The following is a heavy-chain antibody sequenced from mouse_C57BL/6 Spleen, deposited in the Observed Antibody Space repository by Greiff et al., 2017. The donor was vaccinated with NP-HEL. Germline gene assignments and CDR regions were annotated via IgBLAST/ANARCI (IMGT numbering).Heavy chain of an antibody. J-gene: IGHJ2*01. CDR1: GYTFTSYG. CDR2: IYPRSGNT. Sequence: QVQLQQSGAELARPGASVKLSCKASGYTFTSYGISWVKQRTGQGLEWIGEIYPRSGNTYYNEKFKGKATLTADKYSSTAYMELRSLTSEDSAVYFCARGEVYDGYYPPCDYWGQGTTLTVSS. CDR3: ARGEVYDGYYPPCDY. D-gene: IGHD2-3*01. V-gene: IGHV1-81*01.